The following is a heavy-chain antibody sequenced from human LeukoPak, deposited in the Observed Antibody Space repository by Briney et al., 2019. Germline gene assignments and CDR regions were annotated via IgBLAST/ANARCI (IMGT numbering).Heavy chain of an antibody. Sequence: GGSLRLSCAASGFTFSSYDMHWVRQATGKGLEWVSAIGTAGDTYYPGSVKGRFTISRENAKNSLCLQMNSLRAGDTAVYYCARSRPGKYCSSTSCYFGIYYYYGMDVWGQGTTVTVSS. V-gene: IGHV3-13*01. D-gene: IGHD2-2*01. CDR2: IGTAGDT. J-gene: IGHJ6*02. CDR3: ARSRPGKYCSSTSCYFGIYYYYGMDV. CDR1: GFTFSSYD.